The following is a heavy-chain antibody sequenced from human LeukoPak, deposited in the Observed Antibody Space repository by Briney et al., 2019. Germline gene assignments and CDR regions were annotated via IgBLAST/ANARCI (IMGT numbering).Heavy chain of an antibody. D-gene: IGHD4-23*01. CDR2: IYHSGST. CDR3: ARGGTTVVTTVYFDY. Sequence: SETLSLTCAVSGGSISSGGYCWSWIRQPPGKGLEWLGYIYHSGSTYYNPSLTSRVTISVDRSKNQFSLKLSSVTAADTAVYYCARGGTTVVTTVYFDYWGQGTLVTVSS. CDR1: GGSISSGGYC. V-gene: IGHV4-30-2*01. J-gene: IGHJ4*02.